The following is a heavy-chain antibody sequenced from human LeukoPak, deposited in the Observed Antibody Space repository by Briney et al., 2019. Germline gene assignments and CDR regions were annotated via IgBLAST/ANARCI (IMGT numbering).Heavy chain of an antibody. V-gene: IGHV1-69*05. CDR1: GGTFSSYA. Sequence: SVKVSCKASGGTFSSYAISWVRQAPGQGFEWMGGIIPIFGTANYAQKFQGRVTITTDESTSTAYMELSSLRSEDTAVYYCARTYCSSTSCYYYFDYWGQGTLVTVSS. CDR3: ARTYCSSTSCYYYFDY. J-gene: IGHJ4*02. CDR2: IIPIFGTA. D-gene: IGHD2-2*01.